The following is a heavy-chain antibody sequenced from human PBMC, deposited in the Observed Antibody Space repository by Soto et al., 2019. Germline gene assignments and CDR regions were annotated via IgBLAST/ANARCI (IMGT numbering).Heavy chain of an antibody. CDR2: ISSSGSTI. V-gene: IGHV3-11*01. CDR3: ARCGEVTAAISAGMDV. Sequence: GGSLRLSCAASGFTFSDYYMSWIRQAPGKGLEWVSYISSSGSTIYYADSVKGRFTISRDNAKNSLYLQMNSLRAEDTAVYYCARCGEVTAAISAGMDVWGQGTTVTVSS. J-gene: IGHJ6*02. D-gene: IGHD2-2*02. CDR1: GFTFSDYY.